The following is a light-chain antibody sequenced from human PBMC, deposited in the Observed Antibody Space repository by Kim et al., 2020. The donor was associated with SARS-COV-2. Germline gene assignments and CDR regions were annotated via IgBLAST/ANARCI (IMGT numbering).Light chain of an antibody. J-gene: IGLJ3*02. CDR1: SSDVGGYNY. Sequence: QSVTISCTGTSSDVGGYNYVSWYQQHPGKAPKLMIYGVSKRPSGVPDRFSGSKSGNTASLTISGLQAEDEADYYCCSYAGSYTFEVFGGGTKLTVL. V-gene: IGLV2-11*01. CDR2: GVS. CDR3: CSYAGSYTFEV.